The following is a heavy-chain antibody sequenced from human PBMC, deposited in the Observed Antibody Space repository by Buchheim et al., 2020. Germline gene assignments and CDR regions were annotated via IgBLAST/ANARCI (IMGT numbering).Heavy chain of an antibody. D-gene: IGHD2-15*01. Sequence: QVQLVESGGGVVQPGRSLRLSCVASGFTFSNFGMHWVRQAPGKGLEWVAVMSPDGGNIYYGDSVKGRFTISRDNSKKTLYLQMNSLTAEDTAVYYCARSNLGYCNGGSCRNWFDPWGQGTL. V-gene: IGHV3-30*03. CDR2: MSPDGGNI. J-gene: IGHJ5*02. CDR3: ARSNLGYCNGGSCRNWFDP. CDR1: GFTFSNFG.